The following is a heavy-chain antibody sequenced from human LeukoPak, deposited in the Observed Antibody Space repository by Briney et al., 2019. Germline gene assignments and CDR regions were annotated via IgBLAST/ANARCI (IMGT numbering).Heavy chain of an antibody. CDR3: TTMVRGRGAFDI. D-gene: IGHD3-10*01. CDR1: GFTCSSYS. V-gene: IGHV3-21*01. Sequence: GGSLRLSCAASGFTCSSYSMNWVRQAPGKGLEWVSSISSSSSYIYYADSVKGRFTISRDNAKNSLYLQMNSLRAEDTAVYYCTTMVRGRGAFDIWGQGTMVTVSS. CDR2: ISSSSSYI. J-gene: IGHJ3*02.